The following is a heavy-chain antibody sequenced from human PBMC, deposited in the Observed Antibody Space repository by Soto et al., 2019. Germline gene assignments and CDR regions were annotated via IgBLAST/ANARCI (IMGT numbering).Heavy chain of an antibody. V-gene: IGHV1-8*01. CDR3: ARSPNYYDSSGSRRSFQH. J-gene: IGHJ1*01. CDR1: GYTFTSYD. CDR2: MNPNSANT. Sequence: QVQLVQSGAEVKKPGASVKVSCKASGYTFTSYDINWVRQATGQGLEWMGWMNPNSANTGYAQKFQGRVTMTRNTSISTAYMELSSLRSEDTAVYYCARSPNYYDSSGSRRSFQHWGQGTLVTVSS. D-gene: IGHD3-22*01.